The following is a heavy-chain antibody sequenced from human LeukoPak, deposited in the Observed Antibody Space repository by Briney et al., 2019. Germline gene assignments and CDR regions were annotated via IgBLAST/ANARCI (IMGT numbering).Heavy chain of an antibody. CDR3: ARDGVDGGSFDY. D-gene: IGHD4-17*01. V-gene: IGHV3-21*01. J-gene: IGHJ4*02. CDR2: ISSSSSYI. CDR1: GFTFSSYS. Sequence: GGSLRHSCAASGFTFSSYSMNWVRQAPGKGLEWVSSISSSSSYIYYADSVKGRFTISRDNAKNSPYLQMNSLRAEDTAVYYCARDGVDGGSFDYWGQGTLVTVSS.